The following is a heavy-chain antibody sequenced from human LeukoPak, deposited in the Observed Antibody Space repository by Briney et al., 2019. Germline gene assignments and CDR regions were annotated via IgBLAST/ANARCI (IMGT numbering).Heavy chain of an antibody. D-gene: IGHD1-1*01. CDR1: GFTLSNCG. V-gene: IGHV3-48*04. Sequence: PGTSLRLSCAASGFTLSNCGMHWVRQAPGKGLEWVSYIRGSSSTISYADSVKGRFTISRDNAKNSLYLQMKSLRAEDTAVYYCARGSWMFDLWGQGTLVTVSS. CDR3: ARGSWMFDL. J-gene: IGHJ5*02. CDR2: IRGSSSTI.